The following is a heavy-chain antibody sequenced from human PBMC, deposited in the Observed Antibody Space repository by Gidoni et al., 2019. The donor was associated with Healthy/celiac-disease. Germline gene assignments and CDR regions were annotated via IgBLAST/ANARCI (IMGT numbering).Heavy chain of an antibody. CDR2: IKQDGSEK. J-gene: IGHJ2*01. V-gene: IGHV3-7*05. D-gene: IGHD2-15*01. CDR1: GFTFSSYW. Sequence: EVQLVESGGGLVQPGGSLRLSCAASGFTFSSYWMSWVRQAPGKGLEWVANIKQDGSEKYYVDSVKGRFTISRDNAKNSLYLQMNSLRAEDTAVYYCARWGADYCSGGSCYPDWYFDLWGRGTLVTVSS. CDR3: ARWGADYCSGGSCYPDWYFDL.